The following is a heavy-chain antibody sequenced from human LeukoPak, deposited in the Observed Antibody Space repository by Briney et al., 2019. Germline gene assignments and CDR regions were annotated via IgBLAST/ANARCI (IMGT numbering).Heavy chain of an antibody. CDR3: ARHLAPSSGYLTLDY. V-gene: IGHV4-59*08. J-gene: IGHJ4*02. CDR2: IYYNGIT. D-gene: IGHD3-22*01. CDR1: GGSISPYY. Sequence: SEILSLTCTVSGGSISPYYWSWIRQSPGKGLEWIAHIYYNGITSHNPSLKSRLTISVDTSKNQFSLKLSSVTAADTAVYYCARHLAPSSGYLTLDYWGQGTLVTVSS.